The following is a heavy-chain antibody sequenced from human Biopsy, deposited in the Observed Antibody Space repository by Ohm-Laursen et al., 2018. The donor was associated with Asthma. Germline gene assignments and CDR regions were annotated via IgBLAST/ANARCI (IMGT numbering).Heavy chain of an antibody. CDR2: VFYTGIT. V-gene: IGHV4-39*01. CDR1: GFSMDTNSYF. D-gene: IGHD4-17*01. CDR3: ARHPNNGAYSYWYFDL. Sequence: GTLSLTCTISGFSMDTNSYFWGWIRQPPGKGLEWIGGVFYTGITYYNPSLESRVTMSVDTSKSQFFLEVNSVTAPDTAVYYCARHPNNGAYSYWYFDLWGRGTLVTVSS. J-gene: IGHJ2*01.